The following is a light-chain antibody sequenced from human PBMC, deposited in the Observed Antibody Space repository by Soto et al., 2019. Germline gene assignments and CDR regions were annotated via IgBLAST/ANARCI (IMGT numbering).Light chain of an antibody. CDR1: ISDVGTYNL. V-gene: IGLV2-23*02. CDR2: EVS. CDR3: CSYAGGATYV. J-gene: IGLJ1*01. Sequence: QSALTQPASVSGSPGQSITISCTGTISDVGTYNLVSWFQQHPGKAPKLMIFEVSERPSGVSNRFSGSKSGNAASLTISGLQAEDEADYYCCSYAGGATYVFGTGTKPTVL.